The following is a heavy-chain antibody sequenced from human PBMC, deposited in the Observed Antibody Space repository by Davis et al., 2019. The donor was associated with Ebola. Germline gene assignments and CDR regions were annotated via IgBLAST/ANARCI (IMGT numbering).Heavy chain of an antibody. CDR1: GYRFTSYY. CDR3: AREGGRYYDSSGYVFDI. Sequence: ASVKVSCKASGYRFTSYYMHWVRQAPGQGLEWMGIINPITGGTSYAQNCQVRVHVTRDTSTSTVYMELSSLRSEDTAVYYCAREGGRYYDSSGYVFDIWGQGTMVKVSS. V-gene: IGHV1-46*01. J-gene: IGHJ3*02. CDR2: INPITGGT. D-gene: IGHD3-22*01.